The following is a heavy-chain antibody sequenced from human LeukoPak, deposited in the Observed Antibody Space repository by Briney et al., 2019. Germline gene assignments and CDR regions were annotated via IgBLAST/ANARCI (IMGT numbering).Heavy chain of an antibody. J-gene: IGHJ5*02. D-gene: IGHD6-19*01. V-gene: IGHV1-2*04. CDR3: ARGSSGRNWFDP. CDR1: GYTFTVYY. CDR2: INPNSGGT. Sequence: ASVTVSFTASGYTFTVYYMHWVRQAPGQGLEWMGWINPNSGGTNYAQKFQGWVTMTRDTSISTAYMELSRLRSDDTAVYYCARGSSGRNWFDPWGQGTLVTVSS.